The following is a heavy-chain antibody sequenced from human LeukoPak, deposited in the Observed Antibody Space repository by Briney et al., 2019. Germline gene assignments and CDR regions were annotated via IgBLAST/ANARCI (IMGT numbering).Heavy chain of an antibody. V-gene: IGHV5-51*01. J-gene: IGHJ4*02. Sequence: GESLKICCKGSGYRFTSHWIGWVRQMPGKDLEWMGIIFPGDSDTAYSPSFQGQVTISADKSINTAYLQWNSLKASDSAMYYCATSESQTKFDYWGQGTLVTVSS. D-gene: IGHD1/OR15-1a*01. CDR3: ATSESQTKFDY. CDR2: IFPGDSDT. CDR1: GYRFTSHW.